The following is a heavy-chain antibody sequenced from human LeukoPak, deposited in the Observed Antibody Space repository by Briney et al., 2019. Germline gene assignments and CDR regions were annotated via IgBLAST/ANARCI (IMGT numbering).Heavy chain of an antibody. J-gene: IGHJ5*02. CDR2: IIPIFGTA. Sequence: SVKVSCKASGGTFSSYAISWVRQAPGQGLEWMGGIIPIFGTANYAQKFQGRVTITTDESTSTAYMELSSLRSEDTAVYYCARDNTSMVLGEGFDPWGQGTLVTVSS. V-gene: IGHV1-69*05. D-gene: IGHD3-10*01. CDR1: GGTFSSYA. CDR3: ARDNTSMVLGEGFDP.